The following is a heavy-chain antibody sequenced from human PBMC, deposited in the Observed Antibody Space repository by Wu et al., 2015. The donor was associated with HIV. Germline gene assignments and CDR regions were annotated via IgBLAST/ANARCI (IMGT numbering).Heavy chain of an antibody. J-gene: IGHJ5*02. CDR1: GYTFTSYD. V-gene: IGHV1-8*03. D-gene: IGHD6-25*01. CDR3: ARQRSSSAGWFDP. CDR2: MNPNSGNT. Sequence: QVQLVQSGAEVKKPGASVKVSCKASGYTFTSYDINWVRQATGQGLEWMGWMNPNSGNTGYAQKFQGRVTITRNTSISTAYMELSSLRSEDTAVYYCARQRSSSAGWFDPWGQGNPGSPSPQ.